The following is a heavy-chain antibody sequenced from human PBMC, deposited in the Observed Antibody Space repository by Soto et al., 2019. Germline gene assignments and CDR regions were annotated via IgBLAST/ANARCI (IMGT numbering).Heavy chain of an antibody. CDR3: GRVGDYNFWSGPDY. Sequence: PGXSLSLSCAASGFSFSDHYIDWVHQAPGKGLEWVARTRNKANRYTTEYAASVKGRFTISRDDSKNSLYLQMSSLQTEDTAVYYCGRVGDYNFWSGPDYWGQGTLVTVSS. CDR2: TRNKANRYTT. J-gene: IGHJ4*02. CDR1: GFSFSDHY. V-gene: IGHV3-72*01. D-gene: IGHD3-3*01.